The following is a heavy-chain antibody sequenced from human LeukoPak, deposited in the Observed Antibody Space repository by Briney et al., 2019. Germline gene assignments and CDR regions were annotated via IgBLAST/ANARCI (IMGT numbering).Heavy chain of an antibody. Sequence: SETLSLTCTVSGGSISSYYWSWIRQPPGKGLEWIGYIYYSGSTNYNPSLKSRVTISVDTSKNQFSLKLSSVTAADTAVYYCASFSYYALAYDYWGQGTLITVSS. J-gene: IGHJ4*02. CDR3: ASFSYYALAYDY. CDR2: IYYSGST. CDR1: GGSISSYY. D-gene: IGHD2/OR15-2a*01. V-gene: IGHV4-59*08.